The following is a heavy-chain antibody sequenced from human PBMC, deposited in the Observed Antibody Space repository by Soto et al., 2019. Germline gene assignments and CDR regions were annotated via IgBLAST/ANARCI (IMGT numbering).Heavy chain of an antibody. J-gene: IGHJ4*02. CDR1: GGTFSSYA. D-gene: IGHD2-15*01. Sequence: QVQLVQSGAEVKKPGSSVKVSCKASGGTFSSYAISWVRQAPGQGLEWMGGIIPIFGTANYAQKFQGRVTIPADESTSTAYMALSSLRAEDTAVYYWAKILPARGGDYWGQRTLVTVSS. CDR3: AKILPARGGDY. V-gene: IGHV1-69*12. CDR2: IIPIFGTA.